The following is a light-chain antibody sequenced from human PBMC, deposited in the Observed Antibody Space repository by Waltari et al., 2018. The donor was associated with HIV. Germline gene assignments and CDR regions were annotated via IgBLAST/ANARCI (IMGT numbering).Light chain of an antibody. CDR3: SSYRGSSNV. J-gene: IGLJ1*01. V-gene: IGLV2-14*03. Sequence: QSALPQPPPAFGAPGQPTTISSTATTSNVVGDNYVTWYQQHPGKAPKLMIYDVSNRPSGVPNRFSGSKSGNTASLTISGLQADDEADYYCSSYRGSSNVFGTGTKVTVL. CDR1: TSNVVGDNY. CDR2: DVS.